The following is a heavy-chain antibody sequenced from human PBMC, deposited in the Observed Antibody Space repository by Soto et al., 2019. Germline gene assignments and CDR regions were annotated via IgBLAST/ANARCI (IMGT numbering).Heavy chain of an antibody. Sequence: QVQLVQSGAEVRKPGASVRLSCETSGYNFNQYYIHWVRQAPGQGLEWMGIINLRGGTTEYAPKFRGRVTVTGDTSTSTAYMQLSSLRSEATAVYFCARGPDDSDVPRWDYWGQGTLVTVSS. V-gene: IGHV1-46*02. CDR3: ARGPDDSDVPRWDY. CDR2: INLRGGTT. CDR1: GYNFNQYY. D-gene: IGHD4-17*01. J-gene: IGHJ4*02.